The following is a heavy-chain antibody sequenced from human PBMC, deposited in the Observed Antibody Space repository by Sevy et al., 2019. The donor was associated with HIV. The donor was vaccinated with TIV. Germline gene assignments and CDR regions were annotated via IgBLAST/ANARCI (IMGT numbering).Heavy chain of an antibody. J-gene: IGHJ6*02. D-gene: IGHD3-9*01. CDR3: AKDFTGFYGMDV. CDR1: GLTLSSCG. V-gene: IGHV3-30*18. CDR2: ISYDGSNK. Sequence: GGSLRLSCAVSGLTLSSCGMHWVRQAPGKGLEWVAVISYDGSNKYYAESVKGRFTISRDKSKNTLYLQMNSLRAEETAVYYCAKDFTGFYGMDVWGQGTTVTVSS.